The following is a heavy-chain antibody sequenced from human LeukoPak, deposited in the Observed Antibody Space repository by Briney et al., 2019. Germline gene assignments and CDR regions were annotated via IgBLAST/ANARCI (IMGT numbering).Heavy chain of an antibody. J-gene: IGHJ4*02. V-gene: IGHV1-69*13. D-gene: IGHD6-13*01. CDR1: GGTFSSYA. CDR2: IIPIFGTA. Sequence: SVKVSCKASGGTFSSYAISWVRQAPGQGLEWMGGIIPIFGTANYAQEFQGRVTITADESTSTAYMELSSLRSEDTAVYYCARTAPPSVHSSSWYYLFYWGQGTLVTVSS. CDR3: ARTAPPSVHSSSWYYLFY.